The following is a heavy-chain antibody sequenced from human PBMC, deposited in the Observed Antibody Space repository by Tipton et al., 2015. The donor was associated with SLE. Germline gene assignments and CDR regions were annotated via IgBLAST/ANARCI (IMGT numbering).Heavy chain of an antibody. J-gene: IGHJ4*02. CDR1: GGSISSGSYY. Sequence: TLSLTCTVSGGSISSGSYYWSWIRQPAGKGLEWIGRIYTSGSTNYNPSLKSRVTISVDTSKNHFSQKLSSVTAADTAVYYCARALAYCSSTSCFDYFDYWGQGTLVTVSS. D-gene: IGHD2-2*01. CDR2: IYTSGST. CDR3: ARALAYCSSTSCFDYFDY. V-gene: IGHV4-61*02.